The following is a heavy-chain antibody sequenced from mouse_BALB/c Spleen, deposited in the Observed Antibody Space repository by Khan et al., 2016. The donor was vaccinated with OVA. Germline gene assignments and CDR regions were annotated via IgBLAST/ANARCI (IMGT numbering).Heavy chain of an antibody. V-gene: IGHV3-2*02. Sequence: EVQLVESGPGLVKPSQSLSLTCTVTGYSITSDYAWNWIRQFPGNKLEWLGYISYSGNTKYNPSLKSRISVTRDTSKNQFFLQLNSVTTEDTATDYCARVHGGDFDYWGQGNTLTVSS. CDR1: GYSITSDYA. J-gene: IGHJ2*01. CDR2: ISYSGNT. CDR3: ARVHGGDFDY.